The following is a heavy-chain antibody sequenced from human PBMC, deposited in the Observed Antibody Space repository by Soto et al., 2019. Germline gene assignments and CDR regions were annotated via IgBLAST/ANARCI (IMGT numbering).Heavy chain of an antibody. D-gene: IGHD1-26*01. CDR1: GFTFSSYA. V-gene: IGHV3-23*01. CDR3: AKSKVSGSYYDY. J-gene: IGHJ4*02. Sequence: LRLSCAASGFTFSSYAMSWVRQAPGKGLEWVSAISGSGGSTYYADSVKGRFTISRDNSKNTLYLQMNSLRAEDTAVYYCAKSKVSGSYYDYWGQGTLVTVSS. CDR2: ISGSGGST.